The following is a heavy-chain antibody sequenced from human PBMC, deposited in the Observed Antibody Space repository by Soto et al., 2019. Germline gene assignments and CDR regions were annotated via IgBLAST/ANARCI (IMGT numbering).Heavy chain of an antibody. CDR3: ARSAGWYAIHA. J-gene: IGHJ5*02. CDR2: VFHTGTT. CDR1: GDAVSSPYY. Sequence: QVQLQESGPGLVKPSGTLSLTCAVSGDAVSSPYYWCWVRQPPGKGLEWIGEVFHTGTTSYNPSLRSRVTISMDKSINQFSLDLSSVTAADTAAYYCARSAGWYAIHAWGPGTLVIVSS. V-gene: IGHV4-4*02. D-gene: IGHD6-19*01.